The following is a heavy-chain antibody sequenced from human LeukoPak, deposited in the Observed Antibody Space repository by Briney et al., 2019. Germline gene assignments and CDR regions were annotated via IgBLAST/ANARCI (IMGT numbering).Heavy chain of an antibody. V-gene: IGHV4-34*01. Sequence: SETLSLTCAVYGGSLSGYYWSWIGQPPGKGLEWIGEINHSGSTNYNPSLKSRVTISVDTSKNQFSLKLSSVTAADTAVYYCARGRAMVRGYKVYYYYGMDVWGEATTVTVSS. CDR3: ARGRAMVRGYKVYYYYGMDV. J-gene: IGHJ6*04. D-gene: IGHD3-10*01. CDR2: INHSGST. CDR1: GGSLSGYY.